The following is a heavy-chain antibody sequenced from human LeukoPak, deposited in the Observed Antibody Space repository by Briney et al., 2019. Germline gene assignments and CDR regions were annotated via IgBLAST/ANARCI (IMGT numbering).Heavy chain of an antibody. CDR2: INHSGST. D-gene: IGHD3-9*01. V-gene: IGHV4-34*01. J-gene: IGHJ4*02. CDR3: ARAFPPNYDILTGGGYFDY. CDR1: GGSFSSYY. Sequence: SETLSLTCAVYGGSFSSYYWSWIRQPPGKGLEWIGEINHSGSTNYNPSLKSRVTISVDTSKNQFSLKLSSVTAADTAVYYCARAFPPNYDILTGGGYFDYWGQGTLVTVSS.